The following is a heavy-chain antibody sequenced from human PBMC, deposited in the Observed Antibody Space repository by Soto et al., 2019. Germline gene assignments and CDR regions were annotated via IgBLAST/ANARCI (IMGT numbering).Heavy chain of an antibody. D-gene: IGHD6-13*01. CDR2: IYYSGST. CDR3: ARGKGSSWSHFDY. Sequence: PSETLSLTCTASGGSISSYYWSWIRQPPGKGLEWIGYIYYSGSTNYNPSLKSRVTISVDTSKNQFSLKLSSVTAADTAVYYCARGKGSSWSHFDYWGQGTLVTVSS. J-gene: IGHJ4*02. V-gene: IGHV4-59*01. CDR1: GGSISSYY.